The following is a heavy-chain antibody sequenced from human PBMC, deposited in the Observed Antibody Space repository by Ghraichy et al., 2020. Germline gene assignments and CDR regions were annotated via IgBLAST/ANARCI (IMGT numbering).Heavy chain of an antibody. CDR1: GFTFSSYG. V-gene: IGHV3-30*18. CDR3: AKDPRNKGYSYGPDY. D-gene: IGHD5-18*01. J-gene: IGHJ4*02. CDR2: ISYDGSNK. Sequence: GGSLRLSCAASGFTFSSYGMHWVRQAPGKGLEWVAVISYDGSNKYYADSVKGRFTISRDNSKNTLYLQMNSLRAEDTAVYYCAKDPRNKGYSYGPDYWGQGTLVTVSS.